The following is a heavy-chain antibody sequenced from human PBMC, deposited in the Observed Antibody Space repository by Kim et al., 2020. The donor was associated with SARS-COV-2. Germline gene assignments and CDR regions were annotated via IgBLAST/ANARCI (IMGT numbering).Heavy chain of an antibody. V-gene: IGHV3-33*01. CDR3: AREYSGSYFDY. CDR2: K. D-gene: IGHD1-26*01. Sequence: KYYADSVKGRFTISRDNSKNTLYLQMNSLRAEDTAVYYCAREYSGSYFDYWGQGTLVTVSS. J-gene: IGHJ4*02.